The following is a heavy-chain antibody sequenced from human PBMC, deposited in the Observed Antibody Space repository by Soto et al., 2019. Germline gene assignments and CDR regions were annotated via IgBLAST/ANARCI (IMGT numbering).Heavy chain of an antibody. CDR3: AREGGSSGYYLDYYGMDV. Sequence: ASVKVSCKASGYTFTGYYMHWVRQAPGQGLEWMGWINPNSGGTNYAQKFQVWVTMTRDTSISTAYMELSRLRSDDTAVYYCAREGGSSGYYLDYYGMDVWGQGTTVTVSS. V-gene: IGHV1-2*04. D-gene: IGHD3-22*01. J-gene: IGHJ6*02. CDR1: GYTFTGYY. CDR2: INPNSGGT.